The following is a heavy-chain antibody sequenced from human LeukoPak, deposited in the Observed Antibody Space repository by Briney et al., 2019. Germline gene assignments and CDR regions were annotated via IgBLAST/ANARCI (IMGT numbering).Heavy chain of an antibody. Sequence: ASVTVSFTASGYTFTGYYMHWVRQAPGQGHEWMGWINPNSGGTNYAHKFQGRVTITRDTSISTAYMGLGRLRSDDTAVYYCARATDIVVVPAAKASFDYWGRGTLVTVSS. D-gene: IGHD2-2*01. CDR1: GYTFTGYY. CDR2: INPNSGGT. J-gene: IGHJ4*02. V-gene: IGHV1-2*02. CDR3: ARATDIVVVPAAKASFDY.